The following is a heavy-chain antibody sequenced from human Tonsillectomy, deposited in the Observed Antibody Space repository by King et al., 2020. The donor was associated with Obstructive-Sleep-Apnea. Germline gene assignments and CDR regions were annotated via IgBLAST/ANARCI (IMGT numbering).Heavy chain of an antibody. CDR1: GFSLSTSGMC. Sequence: TLKESGPALVKPTQTLTLTCTFSGFSLSTSGMCGCWIRQSPGKSLEWLGRIYWADDTYYRTSLETRLTISKDTPKNQVVLIMTNMDPVDTGTYYCERISNWDYPHTEEFYYYGMDVWGQGTTVTVSS. V-gene: IGHV2-70*11. J-gene: IGHJ6*01. D-gene: IGHD1-7*01. CDR2: IYWADDT. CDR3: ERISNWDYPHTEEFYYYGMDV.